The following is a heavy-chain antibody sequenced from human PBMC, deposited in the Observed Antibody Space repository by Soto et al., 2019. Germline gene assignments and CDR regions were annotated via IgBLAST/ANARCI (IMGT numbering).Heavy chain of an antibody. Sequence: PGGSLRLSCAASGFTFSSYAMSWVRQAPGKGLEWVSAISGSGGSTYYADSVKGRFTISRDNSKNTLYLQMNSLRAEDTAVYYCAKDQAQIVLAYDAEYFQHWGQGTLVTVSS. V-gene: IGHV3-23*01. CDR3: AKDQAQIVLAYDAEYFQH. J-gene: IGHJ1*01. D-gene: IGHD2-21*01. CDR1: GFTFSSYA. CDR2: ISGSGGST.